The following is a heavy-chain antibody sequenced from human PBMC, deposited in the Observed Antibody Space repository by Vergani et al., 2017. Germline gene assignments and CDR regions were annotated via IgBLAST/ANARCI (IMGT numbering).Heavy chain of an antibody. V-gene: IGHV4-30-4*08. CDR2: TYYSGST. D-gene: IGHD6-19*01. J-gene: IGHJ5*02. CDR3: AREKGCDSSGWYNWFDP. Sequence: QVQLQESGPGLVKPSQTLYLTCTVSGGSISSGDYYWSWIRQPPGKGLEWIGYTYYSGSTYYNPFLKSRVTISVDTSKNQFSLKLSSVTAADTAVYYWAREKGCDSSGWYNWFDPWGQGTLVTVSS. CDR1: GGSISSGDYY.